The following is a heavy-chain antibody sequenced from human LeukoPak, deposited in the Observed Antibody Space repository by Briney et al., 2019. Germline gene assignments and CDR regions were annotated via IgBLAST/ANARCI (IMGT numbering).Heavy chain of an antibody. Sequence: PGGSLRLSCSASGFTFGEYALTWVRQAPGKGLEWLGLIRSNAYGGTTEYAASVKGRFTISRDDFKNIAFLQMNSLKTEDTAMYYCTAHPNYDFWSGYLWDLDVWGKGTTVTVSS. CDR1: GFTFGEYA. D-gene: IGHD3-3*01. J-gene: IGHJ6*04. CDR2: IRSNAYGGTT. CDR3: TAHPNYDFWSGYLWDLDV. V-gene: IGHV3-49*04.